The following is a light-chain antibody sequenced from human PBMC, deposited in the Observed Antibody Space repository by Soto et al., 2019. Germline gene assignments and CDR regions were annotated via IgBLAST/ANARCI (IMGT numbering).Light chain of an antibody. CDR1: SSNIGGNS. J-gene: IGLJ1*01. V-gene: IGLV1-51*01. Sequence: VLTQPASVCAAPGQKVTISCSVSSSNIGGNSVSWYQQLPGTAPKLLIYDYNKRPSGIPDRFSGSKSGTSATLGITGFQTGDEADYYCGSWDSRLSAYVFGTGTKV. CDR2: DYN. CDR3: GSWDSRLSAYV.